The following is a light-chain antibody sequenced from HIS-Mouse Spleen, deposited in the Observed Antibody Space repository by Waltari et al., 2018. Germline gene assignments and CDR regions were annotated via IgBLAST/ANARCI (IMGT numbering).Light chain of an antibody. V-gene: IGKV1-9*01. Sequence: DIQLTQSPSFLSASVGARVPITCRASKGISSYLAWYQQKPGKAPKLLIYAASTLQSGVPSRFSGSGSGTEFTLTISSLQPEDFATYYCQQLNSYPPTFGQGTKVEIK. J-gene: IGKJ1*01. CDR2: AAS. CDR1: KGISSY. CDR3: QQLNSYPPT.